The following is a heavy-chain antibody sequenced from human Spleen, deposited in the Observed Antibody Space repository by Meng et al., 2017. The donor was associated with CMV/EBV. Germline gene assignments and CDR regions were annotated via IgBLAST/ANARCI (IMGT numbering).Heavy chain of an antibody. V-gene: IGHV5-51*01. CDR1: GFTSYW. CDR3: ARQWSCSSTSCYHNWFDP. Sequence: GFTSYWIGWVRQMPGKGLEWMGIIYPGDSDTRYSPSFQGQVTISADKSISTAYLQWSSLKASDTAMYYCARQWSCSSTSCYHNWFDPWGQGTLVTVSS. D-gene: IGHD2-2*01. CDR2: IYPGDSDT. J-gene: IGHJ5*02.